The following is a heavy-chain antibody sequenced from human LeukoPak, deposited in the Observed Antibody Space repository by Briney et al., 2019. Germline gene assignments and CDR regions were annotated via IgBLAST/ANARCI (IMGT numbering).Heavy chain of an antibody. CDR3: AREEAAAGSFDP. J-gene: IGHJ5*02. V-gene: IGHV1-2*02. D-gene: IGHD6-13*01. CDR1: GYTFTGYY. Sequence: ASVKVSCKASGYTFTGYYMHWVRQAPGQGLEWMGWINPNSGGTNYAQKFQGRVTMTRDTSISTAYMELSRLRSDDTAVYYCAREEAAAGSFDPWGQGTLVTVSP. CDR2: INPNSGGT.